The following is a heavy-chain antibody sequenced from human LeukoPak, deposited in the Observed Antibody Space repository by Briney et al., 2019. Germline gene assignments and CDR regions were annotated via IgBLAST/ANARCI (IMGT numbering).Heavy chain of an antibody. CDR2: INSVGSST. D-gene: IGHD3-3*01. V-gene: IGHV3-74*01. CDR3: ARGPTTYYDFWSGYYAY. Sequence: PGGSLRLSCAASGFTFSSYWMHWVRQAPGKGLVWVSRINSVGSSTSYADSVKGRFTISRDNAKTTLYLQMNSRRAEDTAVYYCARGPTTYYDFWSGYYAYWGQGTLVTVSS. J-gene: IGHJ4*02. CDR1: GFTFSSYW.